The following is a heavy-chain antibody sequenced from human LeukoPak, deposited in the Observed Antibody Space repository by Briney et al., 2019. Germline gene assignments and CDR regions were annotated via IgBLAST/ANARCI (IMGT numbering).Heavy chain of an antibody. V-gene: IGHV3-53*05. CDR3: ARPHYGSGGGAFGI. CDR2: IYSGGST. Sequence: PGGSLRLSCAASGFTVSNYYMGWVRQAPGKGLEWVSVIYSGGSTYYADSVKGRFTISRDRDNSKNTLYLQMNSLRAEDTAVYYCARPHYGSGGGAFGIWGQGTMVTVSS. D-gene: IGHD3-10*01. J-gene: IGHJ3*02. CDR1: GFTVSNYY.